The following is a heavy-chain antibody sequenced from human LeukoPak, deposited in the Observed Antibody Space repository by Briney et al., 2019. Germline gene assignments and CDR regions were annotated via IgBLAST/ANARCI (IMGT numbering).Heavy chain of an antibody. CDR2: IYNGVNT. D-gene: IGHD1-26*01. V-gene: IGHV4-61*01. CDR1: GASVSSASY. Sequence: SETLSLTCTVSGASVSSASYWTWSRQPPGKGVEWIAHIYNGVNTNYNPSLKSRVTISVDTSKNQFSLRLNSVTAADTAVYYCARSRAFNSGAFDPWGQGSLVTVSS. CDR3: ARSRAFNSGAFDP. J-gene: IGHJ5*02.